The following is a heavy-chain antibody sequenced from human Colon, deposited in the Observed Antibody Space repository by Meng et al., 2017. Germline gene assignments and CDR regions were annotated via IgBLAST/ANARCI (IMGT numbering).Heavy chain of an antibody. Sequence: QPQLQESGPGLVRPSEALSLTCSVSGGSSSTSGYYWGWIRQPPGKGLEWIGSIGHSGFTYYTPSLKSRVTVSIDTSRNQFSLWLTSVTAADTAVYYCVRSSAWVRTGFDPWGQGTLVTVSS. J-gene: IGHJ5*02. D-gene: IGHD6-19*01. CDR3: VRSSAWVRTGFDP. CDR2: IGHSGFT. V-gene: IGHV4-39*01. CDR1: GGSSSTSGYY.